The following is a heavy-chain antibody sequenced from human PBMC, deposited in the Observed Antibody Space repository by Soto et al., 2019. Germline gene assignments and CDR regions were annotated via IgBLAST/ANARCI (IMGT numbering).Heavy chain of an antibody. CDR3: ASHPRDSSGYWYYFDY. D-gene: IGHD3-22*01. CDR2: ISSSSTYI. Sequence: ESGGRLVKPGGSLRLSCAASGFTFSSHSMNWVRQAPGKGLEWVSSISSSSTYIYYADSVKGRFTISRDNAKNSLYLQMNSLRAEDTAVYYCASHPRDSSGYWYYFDYWGQGTLVTVSS. V-gene: IGHV3-21*01. CDR1: GFTFSSHS. J-gene: IGHJ4*02.